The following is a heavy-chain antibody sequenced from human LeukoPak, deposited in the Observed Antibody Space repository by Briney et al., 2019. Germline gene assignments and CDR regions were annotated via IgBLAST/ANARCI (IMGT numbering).Heavy chain of an antibody. V-gene: IGHV3-7*03. CDR3: ARDRFPEGYDAFDI. CDR1: GFTFSSYW. D-gene: IGHD1-14*01. Sequence: PGGSLRLSCAASGFTFSSYWMSWVRQAPGKGLEWVANIKQDGSEKYYVDSVKGRFTISRDNAKNSLYLEMNSLRAEDTALYYCARDRFPEGYDAFDIWGQGTMVTVSS. CDR2: IKQDGSEK. J-gene: IGHJ3*02.